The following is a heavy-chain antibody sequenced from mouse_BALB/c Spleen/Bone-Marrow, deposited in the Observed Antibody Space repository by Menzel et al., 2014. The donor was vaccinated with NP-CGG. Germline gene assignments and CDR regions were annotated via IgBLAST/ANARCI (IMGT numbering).Heavy chain of an antibody. Sequence: EVQLVESGGGLVQPGGSLKLSCAAPGFTFXSYGMSWVRQTPDKRLELVATINSNGGSTYYPDSVKGRFTISRDNAKNTLYLQMSSLKSEDTAMYYCARDSNDYWGQGTTLTVSS. CDR2: INSNGGST. J-gene: IGHJ2*01. CDR1: GFTFXSYG. CDR3: ARDSNDY. V-gene: IGHV5-6-3*01.